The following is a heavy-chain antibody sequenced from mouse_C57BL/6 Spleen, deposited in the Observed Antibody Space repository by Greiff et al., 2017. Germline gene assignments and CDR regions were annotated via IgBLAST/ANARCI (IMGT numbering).Heavy chain of an antibody. J-gene: IGHJ2*01. D-gene: IGHD1-1*01. Sequence: QVQLQQPGAELVKPGASVKVSCKASGYTFTSYWMHWVKQRPGQGLEWIGRIHPSDSDTNYNQQFKGKATLNVDKSSSTAYMQLSSLTSEDSAVYYCATITTVVPFDYWGQGTTLTVSS. CDR2: IHPSDSDT. CDR1: GYTFTSYW. CDR3: ATITTVVPFDY. V-gene: IGHV1-74*01.